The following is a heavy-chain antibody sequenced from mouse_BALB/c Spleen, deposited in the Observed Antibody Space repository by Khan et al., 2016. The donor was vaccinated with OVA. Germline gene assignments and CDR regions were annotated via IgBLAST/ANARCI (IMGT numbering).Heavy chain of an antibody. CDR2: INPSNGRT. V-gene: IGHV1S81*02. CDR1: GYTLTSYW. Sequence: QVQLQQSGAELVNPGASVNLSCKASGYTLTSYWMHWVKQRPGKGLEWIGEINPSNGRTNYNEEFKSKATLTVDKSSSTAYMQLSSPTSEDSAVYYCARLLINFDYWGQGTTLTVSS. CDR3: ARLLINFDY. J-gene: IGHJ2*01. D-gene: IGHD2-1*01.